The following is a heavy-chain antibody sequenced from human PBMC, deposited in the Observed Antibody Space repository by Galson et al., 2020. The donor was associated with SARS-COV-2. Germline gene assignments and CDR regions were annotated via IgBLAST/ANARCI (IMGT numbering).Heavy chain of an antibody. Sequence: GGSLSLPCEVRESILENNALPWFRQFPGKGPEWAPGINWNSGGRDYAGSVKGRFTISRDNAKNSLYLQMNSLRPEDTAVYYCAKDKVAAAPYWHFDLWGRGTLVTVSS. CDR1: ESILENNA. J-gene: IGHJ2*01. CDR2: INWNSGGR. D-gene: IGHD2-15*01. V-gene: IGHV3-9*01. CDR3: AKDKVAAAPYWHFDL.